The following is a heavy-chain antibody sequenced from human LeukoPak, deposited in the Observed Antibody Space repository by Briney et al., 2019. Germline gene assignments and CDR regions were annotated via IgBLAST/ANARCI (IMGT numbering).Heavy chain of an antibody. J-gene: IGHJ6*03. CDR3: ARGGGYCTNGVCYTGYYYSHMDV. D-gene: IGHD2-8*01. Sequence: AASVKVSCKASGYTFTSYYMHWVRQAPGQGLEWMGIINPSGGSTSYAQKFQGRVTMTRDTSISTAYMELSRRRSDDTAGYYCARGGGYCTNGVCYTGYYYSHMDVWGKGSTVTVSS. CDR2: INPSGGST. V-gene: IGHV1-46*01. CDR1: GYTFTSYY.